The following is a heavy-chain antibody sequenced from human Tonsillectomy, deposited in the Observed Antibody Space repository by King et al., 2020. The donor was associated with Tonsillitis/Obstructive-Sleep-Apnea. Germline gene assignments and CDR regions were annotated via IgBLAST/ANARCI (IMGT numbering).Heavy chain of an antibody. J-gene: IGHJ6*03. V-gene: IGHV1-69*01. Sequence: VQLVESGAEVKKPGSSVKVSCKASGGTFSSYAISWVRQAPGQGLEWVGGIIPIFGTANYAQKFQGRVTITADESTSTAYMELSSLRSEDTAVYYCAGGGYCSSTSCYYYYMDVWGKGTTVTVSS. CDR3: AGGGYCSSTSCYYYYMDV. CDR2: IIPIFGTA. D-gene: IGHD2-2*01. CDR1: GGTFSSYA.